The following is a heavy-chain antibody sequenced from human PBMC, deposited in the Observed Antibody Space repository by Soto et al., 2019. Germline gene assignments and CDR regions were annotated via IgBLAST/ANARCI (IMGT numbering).Heavy chain of an antibody. V-gene: IGHV1-69*13. J-gene: IGHJ5*02. CDR2: IIPIFGTA. D-gene: IGHD3-22*01. CDR1: GGTFSSYA. CDR3: ARDYYDRSGHYNWFDP. Sequence: SVKVSCKASGGTFSSYAISWVRQAPGQGLEWMGGIIPIFGTANYAQKFQGRVTITADESTSTAYMELSSLRSEDTAVYYCARDYYDRSGHYNWFDPWGQGTLVTVSS.